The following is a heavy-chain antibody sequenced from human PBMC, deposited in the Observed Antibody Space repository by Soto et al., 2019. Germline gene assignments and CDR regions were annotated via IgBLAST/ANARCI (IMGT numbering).Heavy chain of an antibody. J-gene: IGHJ4*02. Sequence: WGSLRLSCAASGFTFRNYAIHWVRQAPGKGLEWVAVISRDGSHKYYLDSVKGRFTISRDNSKDTVNLLMNSLRDDDSAMYYCARSRNSAVADSFDFWGQGTLVTVSS. CDR2: ISRDGSHK. V-gene: IGHV3-30*04. D-gene: IGHD1-26*01. CDR3: ARSRNSAVADSFDF. CDR1: GFTFRNYA.